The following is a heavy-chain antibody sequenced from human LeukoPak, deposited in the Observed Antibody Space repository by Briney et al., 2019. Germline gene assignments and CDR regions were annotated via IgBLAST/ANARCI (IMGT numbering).Heavy chain of an antibody. V-gene: IGHV1-69*06. D-gene: IGHD3-22*01. J-gene: IGHJ3*02. CDR3: ARDLSEKYYYDSSGSGDAFDI. CDR2: IIPIFGTA. Sequence: GASVKVSCKASGGTFSSYAISWVRQAPGQGLEWMGGIIPIFGTANYAQKFQGRVTITADKSTSTAYMELSSLRSEDTAVYYCARDLSEKYYYDSSGSGDAFDIWGQGTMVTVSS. CDR1: GGTFSSYA.